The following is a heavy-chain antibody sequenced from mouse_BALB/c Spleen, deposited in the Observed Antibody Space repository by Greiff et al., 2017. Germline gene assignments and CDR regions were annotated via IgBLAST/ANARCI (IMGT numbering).Heavy chain of an antibody. CDR1: GYTFTDYV. D-gene: IGHD2-2*01. V-gene: IGHV1-77*01. Sequence: QVQLQQSGPELVKPGASVKMSCKASGYTFTDYVISWVKQRTGQGLEWIGEIYPGSGSTYYNEKFKGKATLTADKSSNTAYMQLSSLTSEDSAVYFCVGGLRRGSYWYFDVWGAGTTVTVSS. CDR2: IYPGSGST. J-gene: IGHJ1*01. CDR3: VGGLRRGSYWYFDV.